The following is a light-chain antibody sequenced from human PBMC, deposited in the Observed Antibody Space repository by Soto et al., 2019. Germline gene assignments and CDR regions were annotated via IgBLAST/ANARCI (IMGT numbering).Light chain of an antibody. Sequence: QSVLTQPPSVSGTPGQRVSISCSGIWSTIGRNSVSWYQHLPGTAPKLLIYSNNQRPSGVTGRFSGSKSGTSASLAISGLQSEDEADYYCAAWDDIVNGYVFGTGTKLTVL. CDR3: AAWDDIVNGYV. V-gene: IGLV1-44*01. CDR1: WSTIGRNS. CDR2: SNN. J-gene: IGLJ1*01.